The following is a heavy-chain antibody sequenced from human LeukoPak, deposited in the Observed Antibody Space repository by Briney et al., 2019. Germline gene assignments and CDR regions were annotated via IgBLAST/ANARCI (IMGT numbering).Heavy chain of an antibody. J-gene: IGHJ4*02. D-gene: IGHD6-13*01. CDR3: ARIAAAGNRRLNY. Sequence: ASVKVSCKASGYTFTSYDINWVRQATGQGLEWKGWMNPNSGNTGYAQKFQGRITMTRNTSISTACMELSSLTSEDTAVYYCARIAAAGNRRLNYWGQGTLVTVSS. V-gene: IGHV1-8*01. CDR1: GYTFTSYD. CDR2: MNPNSGNT.